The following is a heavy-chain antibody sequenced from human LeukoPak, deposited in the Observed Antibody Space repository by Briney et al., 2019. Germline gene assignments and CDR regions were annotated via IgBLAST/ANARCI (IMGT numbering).Heavy chain of an antibody. D-gene: IGHD4-11*01. CDR2: ISYDGSNK. J-gene: IGHJ4*02. Sequence: PGGSLRLSCAASGFTFSSYAMHWVRQAPGKGLEWVAVISYDGSNKYYADSVKGRFTISRDNSKNTLHLQMNSLRAEDTAVYYCARDFFPETNSDYAFGDYWGQGTLVTVSS. CDR3: ARDFFPETNSDYAFGDY. CDR1: GFTFSSYA. V-gene: IGHV3-30*04.